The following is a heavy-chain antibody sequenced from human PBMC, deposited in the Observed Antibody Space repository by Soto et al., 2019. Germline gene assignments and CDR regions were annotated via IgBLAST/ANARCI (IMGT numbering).Heavy chain of an antibody. CDR2: MNPNTSNT. D-gene: IGHD1-1*01. V-gene: IGHV1-8*01. CDR3: ARERWNDEHFDY. J-gene: IGHJ4*02. Sequence: ASVKVSCKASGYTFTSYDINWVRQATGQGLEWMGWMNPNTSNTGYAQKFQGRVTMSRNMSISTAYMELSSLRSEDTAVYYCARERWNDEHFDYWGLGTLVTVSS. CDR1: GYTFTSYD.